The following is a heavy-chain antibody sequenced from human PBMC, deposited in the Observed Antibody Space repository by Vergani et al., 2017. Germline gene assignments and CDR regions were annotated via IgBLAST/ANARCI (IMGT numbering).Heavy chain of an antibody. CDR3: AKEGYGHYFVHAFDI. CDR2: IRYDGSNK. V-gene: IGHV3-30*02. J-gene: IGHJ3*02. Sequence: QVQLLESGGGVVQPGGSLRISCAASGFTFSRYGMHWVRQAPGKGLEWVAFIRYDGSNKYYADSVKGRFTISRDNSKTTLYLQMNSLRAEDTAVYYCAKEGYGHYFVHAFDIWGQGTMVTVSS. D-gene: IGHD4-17*01. CDR1: GFTFSRYG.